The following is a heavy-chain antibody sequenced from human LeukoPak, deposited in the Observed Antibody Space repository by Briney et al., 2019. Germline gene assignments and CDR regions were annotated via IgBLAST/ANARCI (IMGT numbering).Heavy chain of an antibody. CDR3: ARRGDGGRSFDY. D-gene: IGHD4-23*01. V-gene: IGHV3-53*01. Sequence: GGSLRLSCAASGFTVSTNYMSWVRQAPGKGLEWVSIIYSGGSTYYAGSVKGRFTISRDNSKNTLYLRVNSLRAEDTALYYCARRGDGGRSFDYWGQGTLVTVSS. CDR1: GFTVSTNY. J-gene: IGHJ4*02. CDR2: IYSGGST.